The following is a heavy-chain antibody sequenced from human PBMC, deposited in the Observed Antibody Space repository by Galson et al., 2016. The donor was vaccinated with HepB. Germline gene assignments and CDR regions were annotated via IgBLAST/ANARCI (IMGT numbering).Heavy chain of an antibody. V-gene: IGHV1-2*02. CDR2: INPNSGDT. CDR3: ARGPAASGSYYRAWWC. J-gene: IGHJ4*02. Sequence: SVKVSCKASGYTFTGYYMHWVRQAPGQGLEWMGWINPNSGDTTFAQKFQGRVTMTRDTSISIAYMELSRLRSDDTAVYYCARGPAASGSYYRAWWCWGQGTLVTVSS. CDR1: GYTFTGYY. D-gene: IGHD3-10*01.